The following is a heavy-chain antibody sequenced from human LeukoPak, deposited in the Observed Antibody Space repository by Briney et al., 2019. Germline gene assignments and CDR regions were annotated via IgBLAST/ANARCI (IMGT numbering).Heavy chain of an antibody. V-gene: IGHV3-23*01. D-gene: IGHD6-19*01. CDR1: GFTFSSYA. CDR2: ISGSGGST. J-gene: IGHJ6*03. CDR3: AKAAGTGRYYYYYMDV. Sequence: GGSLRLSCAASGFTFSSYAMSWVRQAPGKGLEWVSAISGSGGSTYYADSVKGRFTISRDNSKSTLYLQMNSLRAEDTAVYYCAKAAGTGRYYYYYMDVWGKGTTVTVSS.